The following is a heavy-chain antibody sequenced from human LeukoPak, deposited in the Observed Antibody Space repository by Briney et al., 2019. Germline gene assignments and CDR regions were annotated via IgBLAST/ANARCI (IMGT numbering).Heavy chain of an antibody. CDR2: IYSSGGT. V-gene: IGHV4-61*02. D-gene: IGHD5-18*01. Sequence: SETLSLTCTVSGGSIRSGSYHWSWIRQPAGKGLEWIGRIYSSGGTNYNPSLKSRVTISVDTSKNQFSLKLSSVTAADTAVYYCARDRGSGYSYAYGDFDYWGQGTLVTASS. J-gene: IGHJ4*02. CDR3: ARDRGSGYSYAYGDFDY. CDR1: GGSIRSGSYH.